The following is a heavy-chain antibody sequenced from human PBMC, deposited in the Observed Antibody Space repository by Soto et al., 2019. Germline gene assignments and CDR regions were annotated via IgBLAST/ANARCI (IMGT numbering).Heavy chain of an antibody. D-gene: IGHD2-8*01. CDR2: IYPGDSDT. CDR3: ARGYCTTNICDPWFDP. Sequence: GESLKISCPGVGYSFTSYWIGWVRQMPGKGLEWMGIIYPGDSDTRYSPSFQDQVTISADKSISTVYLQWSSLKASDTAMYYCARGYCTTNICDPWFDPWGQGTLVTVSS. CDR1: GYSFTSYW. V-gene: IGHV5-51*01. J-gene: IGHJ5*02.